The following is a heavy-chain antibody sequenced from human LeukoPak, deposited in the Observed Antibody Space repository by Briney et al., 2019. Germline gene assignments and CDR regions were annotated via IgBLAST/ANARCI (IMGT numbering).Heavy chain of an antibody. CDR2: IYHSGIT. J-gene: IGHJ6*03. V-gene: IGHV4-38-2*02. Sequence: SETLSLTCNVSGYSISSGYYWGWIRQPPGKGLEWIGKIYHSGITAYNPSLKSRVTISVDTSKNQFSLKLSSVIAADTAVYYCARTTEGYCSSASCFGFSYSYYMDVWGKGTTVTISS. CDR3: ARTTEGYCSSASCFGFSYSYYMDV. D-gene: IGHD2-2*01. CDR1: GYSISSGYY.